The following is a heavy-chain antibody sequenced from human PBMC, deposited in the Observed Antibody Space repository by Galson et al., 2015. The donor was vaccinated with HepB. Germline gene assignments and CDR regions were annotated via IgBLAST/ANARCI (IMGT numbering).Heavy chain of an antibody. D-gene: IGHD2-21*02. CDR3: AKDRGIVVVTGRGFDY. V-gene: IGHV3-23*01. Sequence: SLRLSCAASGFTFSSYAMSWVRQAPGKGLEWVSAISGSGGSTYYADSVKGRFTISRDNSKNTLYLQMNSLRAEDTAVYYCAKDRGIVVVTGRGFDYWGQGTLVTVSS. J-gene: IGHJ4*02. CDR1: GFTFSSYA. CDR2: ISGSGGST.